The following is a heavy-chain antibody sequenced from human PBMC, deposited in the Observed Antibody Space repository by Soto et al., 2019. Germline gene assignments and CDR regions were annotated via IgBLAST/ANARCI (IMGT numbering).Heavy chain of an antibody. CDR1: VGSMKTTNW. CDR2: VFHSGIT. D-gene: IGHD3-10*01. J-gene: IGHJ4*01. CDR3: TKDEAGSPFTY. Sequence: VQLRESGPGQVKTSGTLSLTCAVSVGSMKTTNWWSWVRQPPAKGLEWIGEVFHSGITRYNPSLKIRATVSVDTSKNQFFLNLASVTAAHTAVYYGTKDEAGSPFTYWGHGALGNVSS. V-gene: IGHV4-4*02.